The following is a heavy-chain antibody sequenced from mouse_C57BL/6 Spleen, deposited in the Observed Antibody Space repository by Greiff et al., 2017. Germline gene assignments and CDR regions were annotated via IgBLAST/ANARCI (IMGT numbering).Heavy chain of an antibody. D-gene: IGHD1-1*01. J-gene: IGHJ1*03. CDR3: TRIYYGSRDWYFDV. CDR2: IRNKANNHAT. Sequence: EVEVEESGGGLVQPGGSMKLSCAASGFTFSDAWMDWVRQSPEKGLEWVAEIRNKANNHATYYAESVKGRFTISRDDSKSSVYLQMHSLRAEDTGIYYCTRIYYGSRDWYFDVWGTGTTVTVSS. CDR1: GFTFSDAW. V-gene: IGHV6-6*01.